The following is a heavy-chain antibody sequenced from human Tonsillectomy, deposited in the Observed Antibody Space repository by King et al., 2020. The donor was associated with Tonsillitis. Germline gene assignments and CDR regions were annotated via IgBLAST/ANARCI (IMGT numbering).Heavy chain of an antibody. V-gene: IGHV4-59*08. J-gene: IGHJ2*01. D-gene: IGHD1-1*01. CDR2: IYYSGST. CDR3: ARRAKNAGMWYFDL. Sequence: QLQESGPGLVKPSETLSLTCTVSGGSIISYYWSWIRQPPGRGLEWIGYIYYSGSTNYNPSLKSLVTILVDTSKNQFSLKLSSVTAADTAVYYCARRAKNAGMWYFDLWGRGTLVTVSS. CDR1: GGSIISYY.